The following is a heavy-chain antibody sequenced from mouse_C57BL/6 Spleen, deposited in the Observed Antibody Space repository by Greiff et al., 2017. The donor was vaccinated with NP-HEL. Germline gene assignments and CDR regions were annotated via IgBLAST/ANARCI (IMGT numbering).Heavy chain of an antibody. V-gene: IGHV5-12*01. Sequence: EVQLVESGGGLVQPGGSLKLSCAASGFTFSDYYMYWVRQTPEKRLEWVAYISNGGGSTYFPDTVKGRFTISRDNAKNTLYLQMSRLKSEDTAMYYCASDDGYSFAYWGQGTLVTVSA. CDR1: GFTFSDYY. CDR2: ISNGGGST. D-gene: IGHD2-3*01. J-gene: IGHJ3*01. CDR3: ASDDGYSFAY.